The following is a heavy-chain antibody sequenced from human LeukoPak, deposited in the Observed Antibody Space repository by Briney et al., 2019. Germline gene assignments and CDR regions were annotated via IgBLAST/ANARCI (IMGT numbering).Heavy chain of an antibody. CDR2: IYSGGST. Sequence: GGTLRLSCAASGFTVSSNYMIWVRQAPGKGLEWVSVIYSGGSTYYADSVKGRFTISRDNSKNTLYLQMNSLRAEDTAVYYCARVGGAPYAFDIWGQGTMVTVSS. V-gene: IGHV3-66*02. J-gene: IGHJ3*02. CDR1: GFTVSSNY. CDR3: ARVGGAPYAFDI. D-gene: IGHD3-16*01.